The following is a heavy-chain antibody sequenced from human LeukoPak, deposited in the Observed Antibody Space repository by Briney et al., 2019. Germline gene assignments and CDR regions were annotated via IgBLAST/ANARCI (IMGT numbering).Heavy chain of an antibody. CDR3: ARDLAITIFGVVIRTDAFDI. CDR1: GGTFSSYA. D-gene: IGHD3-3*01. CDR2: IIPIFGTA. Sequence: SVKVSCKASGGTFSSYAISWVRQAPGQGLEWMGGIIPIFGTANYAQKFQGRVTITADESTSTAYMELSSLRSEDTAVYYCARDLAITIFGVVIRTDAFDIWGQGTMVTASS. V-gene: IGHV1-69*13. J-gene: IGHJ3*02.